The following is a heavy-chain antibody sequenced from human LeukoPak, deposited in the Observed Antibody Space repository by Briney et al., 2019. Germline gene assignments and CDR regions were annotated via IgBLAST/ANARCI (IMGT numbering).Heavy chain of an antibody. Sequence: RASVKVSCKASGYTFSDYDVNWVRQAPGQGLEWMGWMNPTSGDTGYAQKFRGRVTMTRSMSRNTAYMELSRLRSEDTAVYFCARVVMKAFYYYYMDVWGRGTT. CDR3: ARVVMKAFYYYYMDV. J-gene: IGHJ6*03. CDR2: MNPTSGDT. D-gene: IGHD2-21*01. CDR1: GYTFSDYD. V-gene: IGHV1-8*01.